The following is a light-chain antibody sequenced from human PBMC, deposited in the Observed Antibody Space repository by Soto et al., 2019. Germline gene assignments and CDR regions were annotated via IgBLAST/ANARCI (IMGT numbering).Light chain of an antibody. V-gene: IGKV3-20*01. J-gene: IGKJ1*01. CDR3: QQYGSSWWT. CDR1: QSVSNNY. Sequence: EIVLTQSPGTLSLSPGERATLSCRASQSVSNNYLAWYQQKPGQAPRLLIYGASSRAAGIPDRFSGSGSGTDFTLTISRLEPEDFAVYYCQQYGSSWWTFGQGTKVEIK. CDR2: GAS.